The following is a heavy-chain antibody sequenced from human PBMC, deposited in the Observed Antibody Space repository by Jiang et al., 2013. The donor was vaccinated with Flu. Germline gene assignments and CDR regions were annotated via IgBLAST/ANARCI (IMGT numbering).Heavy chain of an antibody. CDR1: GYTFTSYY. CDR2: INPSGGSA. D-gene: IGHD2-15*01. V-gene: IGHV1-46*01. CDR3: ARVLSCGGSCYYFEY. J-gene: IGHJ4*02. Sequence: SGAEVKKPGASVKVSCKASGYTFTSYYMHWVRQAPGQGLEWMGIINPSGGSANYAQKFQGRVTMTRDTSTTTVYMELSGLRSEDTAVYYCARVLSCGGSCYYFEYWGQGTLVTVSS.